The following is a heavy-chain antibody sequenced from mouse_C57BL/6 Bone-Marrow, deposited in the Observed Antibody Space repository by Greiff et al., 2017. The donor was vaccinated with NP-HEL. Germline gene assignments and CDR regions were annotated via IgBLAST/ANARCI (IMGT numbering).Heavy chain of an antibody. D-gene: IGHD2-1*01. CDR2: IWSGGGT. Sequence: VQLQQSGPGLVQPSQSLSITCTVSGFSLTSYGVHWVRQSPGKGLEWLGVIWSGGGTDYYAAFIYRLSISKDKSKSQVFFKMNRLQADDTAIYYCASPYGNYLHYNAMDYWGQGTSVTVSS. V-gene: IGHV2-2*01. CDR1: GFSLTSYG. CDR3: ASPYGNYLHYNAMDY. J-gene: IGHJ4*01.